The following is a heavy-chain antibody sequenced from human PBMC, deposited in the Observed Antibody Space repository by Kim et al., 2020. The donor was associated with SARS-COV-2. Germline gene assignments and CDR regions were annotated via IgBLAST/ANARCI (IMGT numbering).Heavy chain of an antibody. J-gene: IGHJ5*02. CDR1: GFTFSTYA. D-gene: IGHD6-25*01. Sequence: GGSLRLSCAASGFTFSTYAMSWVRQPLGKGLEWVSVITGSGDSRYYADSVKGRFIISRDNSETTLYLQMNSLRVEDTAVDYCARDPAATLSWFDLWGQGTLVIVSS. CDR2: ITGSGDSR. CDR3: ARDPAATLSWFDL. V-gene: IGHV3-23*01.